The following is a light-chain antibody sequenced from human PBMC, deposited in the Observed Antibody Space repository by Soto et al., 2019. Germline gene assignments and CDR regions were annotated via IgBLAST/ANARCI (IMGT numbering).Light chain of an antibody. Sequence: QSVLTQPPSASGTPGQRVTISFSGSSSNIGGNAVNWYQQLPGTTPKLLIYSNNQRPSGVPDRFAGSKSGTSASLAISGLQSEDEADYYCAAWDDSLGGYVFGTGTKLTVL. CDR1: SSNIGGNA. J-gene: IGLJ1*01. CDR2: SNN. CDR3: AAWDDSLGGYV. V-gene: IGLV1-44*01.